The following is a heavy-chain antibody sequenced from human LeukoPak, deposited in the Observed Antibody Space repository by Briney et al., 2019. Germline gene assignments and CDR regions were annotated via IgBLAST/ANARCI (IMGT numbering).Heavy chain of an antibody. D-gene: IGHD4-17*01. CDR3: ASTYGDYAPYNWFDP. CDR1: GFTFSSYS. J-gene: IGHJ5*02. V-gene: IGHV3-21*01. CDR2: ISSSSYI. Sequence: GGSLRLSCAASGFTFSSYSMTWVRQAPGKGLEWVSSISSSSYIYYADSVKGRFTISRDNAKNSLYLQMNSLRAEDTAVYYCASTYGDYAPYNWFDPWGQGTLVTVSS.